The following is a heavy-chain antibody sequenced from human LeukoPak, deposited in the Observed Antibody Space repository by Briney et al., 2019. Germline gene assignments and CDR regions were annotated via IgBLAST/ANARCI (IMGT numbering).Heavy chain of an antibody. CDR1: GVSFSGYY. J-gene: IGHJ6*02. CDR2: INHSGST. Sequence: SETLSLTCAVYGVSFSGYYWSWIRQPPGKGLEWIGEINHSGSTNYNPSLKSRVTISVDTSKNQFSLKLSSVTAADTAVYYCARGRITIFGVGDYYYYGMDVWGQGTTVTVSS. D-gene: IGHD3-3*01. V-gene: IGHV4-34*01. CDR3: ARGRITIFGVGDYYYYGMDV.